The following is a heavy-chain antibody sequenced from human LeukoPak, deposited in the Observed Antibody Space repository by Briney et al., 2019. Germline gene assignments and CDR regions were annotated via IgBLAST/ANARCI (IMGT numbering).Heavy chain of an antibody. CDR1: GFTFSDYY. V-gene: IGHV3-11*01. CDR2: ISSSGSTI. D-gene: IGHD3-22*01. Sequence: GGSLRLSCAASGFTFSDYYMSWIRLAPGKGLEWVSYISSSGSTIYYADSVKGRFTISRDNAKNSLYLQMNSLRAEDTAVYYCAREGAYYYDSFLDYWGQGTLVTVSS. CDR3: AREGAYYYDSFLDY. J-gene: IGHJ4*02.